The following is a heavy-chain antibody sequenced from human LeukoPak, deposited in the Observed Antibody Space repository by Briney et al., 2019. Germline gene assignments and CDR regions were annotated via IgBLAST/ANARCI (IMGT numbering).Heavy chain of an antibody. Sequence: SVKVSCKASGGTFSSYATSWVRQAPGQGLEWMGRIIPIFGTANYAQKFQGRVTITTDESTSTAYMELSSLRSEDTAVYYCARPREKVNSGSYQLDYWGQGTLVTVSS. CDR1: GGTFSSYA. V-gene: IGHV1-69*05. CDR3: ARPREKVNSGSYQLDY. D-gene: IGHD1-26*01. CDR2: IIPIFGTA. J-gene: IGHJ4*02.